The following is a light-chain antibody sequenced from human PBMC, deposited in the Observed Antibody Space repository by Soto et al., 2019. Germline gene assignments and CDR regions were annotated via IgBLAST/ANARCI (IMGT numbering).Light chain of an antibody. CDR2: RNN. V-gene: IGLV1-47*01. CDR1: SSNIGSNY. J-gene: IGLJ2*01. Sequence: QSVLTQPPSASGTPGQRVTISCSGSSSNIGSNYVYWYQQVPGTAPKLLIYRNNQQPSGVPDRFSGSKSGTSASLAISGLRSEDEADYYCSAWDDSLRAVVFGGGTKLTVL. CDR3: SAWDDSLRAVV.